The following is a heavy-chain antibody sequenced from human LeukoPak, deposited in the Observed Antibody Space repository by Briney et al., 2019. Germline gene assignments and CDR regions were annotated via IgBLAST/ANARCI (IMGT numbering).Heavy chain of an antibody. CDR1: GFTFSSYA. CDR3: ARAGYDFWSGYYYYMDV. CDR2: ISYDGSNK. Sequence: GGSLRLSCAASGFTFSSYAMHWVRQAPGKGLEWVAVISYDGSNKYYADSVKGRFTISRDNSKNTLYLQMNSLRAEDTAVYYCARAGYDFWSGYYYYMDVWGKGTTVTVSS. D-gene: IGHD3-3*01. V-gene: IGHV3-30-3*01. J-gene: IGHJ6*03.